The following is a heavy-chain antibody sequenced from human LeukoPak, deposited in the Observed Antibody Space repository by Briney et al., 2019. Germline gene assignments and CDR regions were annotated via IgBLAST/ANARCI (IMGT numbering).Heavy chain of an antibody. D-gene: IGHD3-10*01. CDR1: GFTFSNAW. V-gene: IGHV3-15*01. CDR3: STNAAVWFGESGY. CDR2: IKSKTDGGTT. J-gene: IGHJ4*02. Sequence: GGSLRPSCAASGFTFSNAWMAWVRQPPGKGLGWVGRIKSKTDGGTTDYGAPVKGRSTITRDDSKNTLYLQMSSLKTENTAVYYCSTNAAVWFGESGYWGQGTLVTVSA.